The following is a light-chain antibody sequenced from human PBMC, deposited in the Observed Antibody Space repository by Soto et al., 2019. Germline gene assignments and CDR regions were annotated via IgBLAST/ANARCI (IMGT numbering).Light chain of an antibody. CDR2: AAS. Sequence: IQLTQSPSFLSPSIGETVSITXQASQVISTSLAWYQVKPGKAPKLLIYAASTLESGVPSRFSATVSGTGFSLTITSLQPEDFATYYCQQLFDSPITFGQGTRLEIK. CDR3: QQLFDSPIT. CDR1: QVISTS. V-gene: IGKV1-9*01. J-gene: IGKJ5*01.